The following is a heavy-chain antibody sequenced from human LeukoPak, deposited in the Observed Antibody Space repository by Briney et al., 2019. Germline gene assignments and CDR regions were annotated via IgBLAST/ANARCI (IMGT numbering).Heavy chain of an antibody. Sequence: SQTLSLTCTVSGGSTSSGGYYWSWIREHPGKGLEWIGYIYYSGSTYYNPSLKSRVTITVDTSKNQFSLKLSSVTATDTAVYYCARTLLGDGAFDIWGQGTMVTVSS. CDR1: GGSTSSGGYY. D-gene: IGHD3-10*01. V-gene: IGHV4-31*03. CDR2: IYYSGST. J-gene: IGHJ3*02. CDR3: ARTLLGDGAFDI.